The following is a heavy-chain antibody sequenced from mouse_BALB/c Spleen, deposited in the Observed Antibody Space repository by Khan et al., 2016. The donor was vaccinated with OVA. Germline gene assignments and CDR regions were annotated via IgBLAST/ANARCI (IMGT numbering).Heavy chain of an antibody. CDR1: GYTFTNAG. Sequence: QIQLVQSGPELKRPGETVRISCKASGYTFTNAGMQWVQKMPGKGLKWIGWINTHSGVPKYAEAFKGRFAFSLDTSATTAYLQITNLKNEDTATYFSARGGAAYYKNDGGAMDYWGQGTSVTVSS. J-gene: IGHJ4*01. D-gene: IGHD2-12*01. V-gene: IGHV9-4*02. CDR3: ARGGAAYYKNDGGAMDY. CDR2: INTHSGVP.